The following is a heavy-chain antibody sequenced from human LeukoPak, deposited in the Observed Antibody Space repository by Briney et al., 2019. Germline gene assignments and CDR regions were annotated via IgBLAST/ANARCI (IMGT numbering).Heavy chain of an antibody. V-gene: IGHV3-48*03. CDR1: GFTFSSYE. J-gene: IGHJ4*02. D-gene: IGHD1-14*01. Sequence: GGSLRLSCAASGFTFSSYEMNWVRQAPGKGLEWVSYISSGSTIYYADSVKGRFTISRDNAKNSLYLQMNSLRAEDTAVYYCARNRRDFDYWGQGTLVTVSS. CDR3: ARNRRDFDY. CDR2: ISSGSTI.